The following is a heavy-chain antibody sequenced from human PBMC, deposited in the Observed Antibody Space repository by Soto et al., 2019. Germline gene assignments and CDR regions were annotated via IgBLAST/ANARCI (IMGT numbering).Heavy chain of an antibody. V-gene: IGHV1-58*01. CDR3: AARTSYDYGDYVFDY. J-gene: IGHJ4*02. D-gene: IGHD4-17*01. CDR2: IVVGSGNT. CDR1: GFTFTSSA. Sequence: ASVKVSCKASGFTFTSSAVQWVRQARGQRLEWIGWIVVGSGNTNYAQKFQERVTITRDMSTSTAYMELSGLRSEDTAVYYCAARTSYDYGDYVFDYWGQGTLVTVSS.